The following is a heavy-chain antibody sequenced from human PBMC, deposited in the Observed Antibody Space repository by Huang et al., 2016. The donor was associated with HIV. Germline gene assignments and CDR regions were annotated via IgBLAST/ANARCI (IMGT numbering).Heavy chain of an antibody. CDR3: ASGPHSARTLDF. Sequence: QVQLQQWGAGLLKPSETLSLTCAVYGGSFTGYYWSWFRQPPGQGLEWMWEIDHRGSTNSIPALKSRVTMSVDTSKNQFSLRLISVTAADTAMYYGASGPHSARTLDFWGQGTLVTVSS. V-gene: IGHV4-34*01. J-gene: IGHJ4*02. CDR1: GGSFTGYY. CDR2: IDHRGST. D-gene: IGHD6-6*01.